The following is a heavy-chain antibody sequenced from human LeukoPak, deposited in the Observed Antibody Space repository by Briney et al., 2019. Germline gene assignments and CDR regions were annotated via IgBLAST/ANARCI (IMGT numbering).Heavy chain of an antibody. CDR1: GGTFNTHI. D-gene: IGHD3-10*01. V-gene: IGHV1-69*08. J-gene: IGHJ5*01. Sequence: SVKVSCGSSGGTFNTHIFNWVRQAPGQGLEWMGRITPIIGTTKYAEKFQARITITADRTTSTAYLELSGLTYDDTAVYYCTRVTLRGSKYNWFDPWGQGTHVSVYS. CDR2: ITPIIGTT. CDR3: TRVTLRGSKYNWFDP.